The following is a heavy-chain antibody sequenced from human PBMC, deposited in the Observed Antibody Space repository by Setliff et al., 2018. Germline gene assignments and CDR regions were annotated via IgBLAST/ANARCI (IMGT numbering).Heavy chain of an antibody. CDR3: ASGGAGFFTSGR. J-gene: IGHJ4*02. V-gene: IGHV4-59*08. CDR2: IYYSGAT. CDR1: GDSINPYY. D-gene: IGHD3-3*01. Sequence: SETLSLTCSVSGDSINPYYWTWIRQPPGKGLEWIGFIYYSGATTYNPSLKSRVTISVDTSKNQFSLNLNSVTAADTAVYYCASGGAGFFTSGRWGQGTLVTVSS.